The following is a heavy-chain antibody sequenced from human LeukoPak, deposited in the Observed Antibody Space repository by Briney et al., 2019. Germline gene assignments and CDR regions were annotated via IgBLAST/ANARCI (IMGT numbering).Heavy chain of an antibody. CDR1: GGSISSGGYY. Sequence: SETLSLTCTVSGGSISSGGYYWSWIRQPPGKGLEWIGYIYYSGSTNYNPSLKSRVTISVDTSKNQFSLELSSVTAADTAVYYCARSEGWLQYFYFDYWGQGTLVTVSS. CDR3: ARSEGWLQYFYFDY. J-gene: IGHJ4*02. D-gene: IGHD5-24*01. CDR2: IYYSGST. V-gene: IGHV4-61*08.